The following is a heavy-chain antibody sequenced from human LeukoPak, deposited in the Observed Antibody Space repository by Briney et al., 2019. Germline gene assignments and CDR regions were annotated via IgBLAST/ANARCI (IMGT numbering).Heavy chain of an antibody. J-gene: IGHJ4*02. V-gene: IGHV3-74*01. CDR2: INSDGSRT. D-gene: IGHD5-24*01. CDR1: GFTFSSHW. CDR3: AKDYSAYNYLADFDY. Sequence: GGSLRLSCAASGFTFSSHWMHWVRQAPGKGPVWVSRINSDGSRTTYADSVKGRFTISRDNAKNTLYLQTNNLRAEDTAVYYCAKDYSAYNYLADFDYWGQGTLVTVSS.